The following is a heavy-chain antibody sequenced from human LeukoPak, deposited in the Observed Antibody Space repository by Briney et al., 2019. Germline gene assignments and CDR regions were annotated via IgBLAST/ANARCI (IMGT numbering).Heavy chain of an antibody. Sequence: PGRSLRLSCTASGFTFGDYAMSWFRQAPGKGLEWVGFIRSKAYGGTTEYAASVKGRFTISRDDSKSIAYLQMNSLKTEDTAVYYCTREETTVTPYYYYGMDVWGQGTTVTVSS. V-gene: IGHV3-49*03. J-gene: IGHJ6*02. CDR1: GFTFGDYA. CDR3: TREETTVTPYYYYGMDV. D-gene: IGHD4-17*01. CDR2: IRSKAYGGTT.